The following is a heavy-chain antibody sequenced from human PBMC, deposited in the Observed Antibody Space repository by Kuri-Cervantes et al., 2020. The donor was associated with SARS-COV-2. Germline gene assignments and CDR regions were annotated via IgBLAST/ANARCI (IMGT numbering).Heavy chain of an antibody. CDR3: ARDRGVRGWYFDY. D-gene: IGHD3-10*01. CDR2: ISSSSSYI. CDR1: GFTFSSYS. J-gene: IGHJ4*02. Sequence: GESLKISCAASGFTFSSYSMNWVRQAPGKGLEWVSSISSSSSYIHYADSVKGRFTISRDNAKNSLYLQMNSLRAEDTAVYYCARDRGVRGWYFDYWGQGTLVTVSS. V-gene: IGHV3-21*01.